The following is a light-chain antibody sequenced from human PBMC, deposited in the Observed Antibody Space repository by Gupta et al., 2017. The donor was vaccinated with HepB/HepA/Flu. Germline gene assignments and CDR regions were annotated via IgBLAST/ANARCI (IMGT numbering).Light chain of an antibody. CDR2: DVT. J-gene: IGLJ2*01. Sequence: QPALTQPAPSGSPGPSITSSCTGTGRDVGEHTYVSWYQQHPGKAPKLMLYDVTNRPSGVSNRFSGSKSGNTASLTISGRQAEDEADYYCRSDTNSSTLVFGGGTKLTVL. CDR1: GRDVGEHTY. V-gene: IGLV2-14*03. CDR3: RSDTNSSTLV.